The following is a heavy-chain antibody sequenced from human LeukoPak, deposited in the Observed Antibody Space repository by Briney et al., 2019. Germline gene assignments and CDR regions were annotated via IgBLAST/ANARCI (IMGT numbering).Heavy chain of an antibody. J-gene: IGHJ6*02. Sequence: GGSLRLSCAASGFIFSTYSMNWVRQAPGKGLEWVSSISSSSSYIYYADSLKGRFTISRDNAKNSLYLQMNSLRAEDTAVYYCARIYGWGSYPWIMDVWGQGTTVTVSS. CDR3: ARIYGWGSYPWIMDV. D-gene: IGHD3-10*01. CDR2: ISSSSSYI. CDR1: GFIFSTYS. V-gene: IGHV3-21*01.